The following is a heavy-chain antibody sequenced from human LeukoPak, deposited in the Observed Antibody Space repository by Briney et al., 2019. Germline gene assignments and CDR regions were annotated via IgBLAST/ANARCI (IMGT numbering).Heavy chain of an antibody. CDR2: INPNSGGT. V-gene: IGHV1-2*02. CDR1: GYTFTCYY. J-gene: IGHJ4*02. D-gene: IGHD4-11*01. CDR3: ARDRVTRGFDY. Sequence: GASVTVSCKASGYTFTCYYMHWVRQAPGQGLEWMGWINPNSGGTNYAQKFQGRVTMTRDTSISTAYMELSRLRSDDPAVYYCARDRVTRGFDYWGQGTLVTVSS.